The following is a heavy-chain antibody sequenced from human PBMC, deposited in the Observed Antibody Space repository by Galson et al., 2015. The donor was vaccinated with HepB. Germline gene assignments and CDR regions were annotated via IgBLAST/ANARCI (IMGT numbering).Heavy chain of an antibody. J-gene: IGHJ6*02. V-gene: IGHV3-23*01. CDR1: GFSFSRYA. CDR3: AKAVALYFYYGLDV. Sequence: SLRLSCATSGFSFSRYAMSWVRQAPGKGLEWVSAITGSGGSTYYADSVKGRFTISRDNSKNTLHLQVNRLRAKDTAVYYCAKAVALYFYYGLDVWGQGTTVTVSS. CDR2: ITGSGGST.